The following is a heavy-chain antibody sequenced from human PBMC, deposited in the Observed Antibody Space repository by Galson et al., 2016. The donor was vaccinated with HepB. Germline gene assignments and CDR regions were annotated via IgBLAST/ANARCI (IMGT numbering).Heavy chain of an antibody. CDR1: GFRFSDYF. Sequence: SLRLSCAASGFRFSDYFMSRIRQAPGKGLEWISHIGYSGSGIHYADSVKGRFTISRDNAKNSLFLEMNSLRAEDTAVYYCATQWGYWGQGTLVIVSS. V-gene: IGHV3-11*01. D-gene: IGHD2-8*01. CDR2: IGYSGSGI. J-gene: IGHJ4*02. CDR3: ATQWGY.